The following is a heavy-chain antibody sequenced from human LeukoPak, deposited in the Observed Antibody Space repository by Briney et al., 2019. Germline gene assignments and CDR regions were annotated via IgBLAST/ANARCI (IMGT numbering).Heavy chain of an antibody. CDR3: TSSYYDSSGYVPLAFDI. V-gene: IGHV3-49*03. D-gene: IGHD3-22*01. CDR2: IRSKAYGGTT. Sequence: GGSLRLSCTASGFTFGDYAMSWFRQAPGKGLEWVGFIRSKAYGGTTEYAASVKGRFTISRDDSKSIAYLQMNSLKTEDTAVYYCTSSYYDSSGYVPLAFDIWGQGTMVTVSS. J-gene: IGHJ3*02. CDR1: GFTFGDYA.